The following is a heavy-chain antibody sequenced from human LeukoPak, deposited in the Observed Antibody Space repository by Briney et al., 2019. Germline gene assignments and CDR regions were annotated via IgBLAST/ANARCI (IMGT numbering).Heavy chain of an antibody. CDR3: AKDSGIAAAGTDDY. D-gene: IGHD6-13*01. Sequence: GGSLRLSCAASGFTFDDYAMHWVRQAPGKGLEWVSGISWNSGSIGYADSVKGRFTISRDNAKNSLYLQMNSLRAEDTALYYCAKDSGIAAAGTDDYWGQGTLVTVSS. CDR1: GFTFDDYA. J-gene: IGHJ4*02. CDR2: ISWNSGSI. V-gene: IGHV3-9*01.